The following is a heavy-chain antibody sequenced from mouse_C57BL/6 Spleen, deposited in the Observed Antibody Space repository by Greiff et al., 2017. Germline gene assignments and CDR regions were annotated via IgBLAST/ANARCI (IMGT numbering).Heavy chain of an antibody. CDR3: ARYGVESPYWYFDV. J-gene: IGHJ1*03. D-gene: IGHD1-1*01. V-gene: IGHV1-82*01. CDR1: GYAFSSSW. Sequence: QVQLQQSGPELVKPGASVKISCKASGYAFSSSWMNWVQQRPGKGLEWIGRIYPGDGDTNYNGKFKGKATLTADKSSSTAYMQLSSLTSEDSTVYFCARYGVESPYWYFDVWGTGTTVTVSS. CDR2: IYPGDGDT.